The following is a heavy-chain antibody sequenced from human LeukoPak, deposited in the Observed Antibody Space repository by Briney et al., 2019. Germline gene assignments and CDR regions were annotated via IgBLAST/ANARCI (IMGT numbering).Heavy chain of an antibody. CDR1: GFTFSSYA. CDR2: ISYDGSNK. CDR3: ARGRVKKTAYFDY. D-gene: IGHD3-10*01. Sequence: GGSLRLSCAASGFTFSSYAMHWVRQAPGKGVEGVAVISYDGSNKYYADSVKGRFTISRDNSKNTLYLQMNSLRAEDTAVYYCARGRVKKTAYFDYWGQGTLVTVSS. J-gene: IGHJ4*02. V-gene: IGHV3-30*04.